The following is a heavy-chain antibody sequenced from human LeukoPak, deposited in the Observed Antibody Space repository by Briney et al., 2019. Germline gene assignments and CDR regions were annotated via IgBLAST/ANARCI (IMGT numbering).Heavy chain of an antibody. CDR2: IRYDGSNK. V-gene: IGHV3-30*02. CDR3: AKDFGPGIDY. CDR1: GFTFSSYG. J-gene: IGHJ4*02. D-gene: IGHD3-10*01. Sequence: PGGSLRLSCAASGFTFSSYGIHWVRQALGKGLEWVAFIRYDGSNKYYADSVKGRFTISRDNSKNTLYLQMNSLRAEDTAVYYCAKDFGPGIDYWGQGTLVTVSS.